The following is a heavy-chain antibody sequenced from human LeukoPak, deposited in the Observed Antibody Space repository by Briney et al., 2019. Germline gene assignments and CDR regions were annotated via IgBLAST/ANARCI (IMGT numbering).Heavy chain of an antibody. V-gene: IGHV3-7*01. J-gene: IGHJ4*02. CDR2: IKQDGSEK. Sequence: GGSLRLSCAASEFILSGYWMNWVRQAPGKGLEWVANIKQDGSEKQYVDSVRGRFTISRDNAKNSLYLQMNSLRVEDTAVYYCARDGFVGAADYWGQGTLVTVSS. D-gene: IGHD6-13*01. CDR1: EFILSGYW. CDR3: ARDGFVGAADY.